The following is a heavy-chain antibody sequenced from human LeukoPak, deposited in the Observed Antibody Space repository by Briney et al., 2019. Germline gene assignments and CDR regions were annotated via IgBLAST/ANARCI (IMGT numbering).Heavy chain of an antibody. Sequence: ASVKVSCKASGGTFSSYAISWVRQAPGQGLEWMGRIIPILGIANYAQKFQGRVTITADKSTSTAYVELSSLRSEDTAVYYCARSAYDFWSGYQYYFDYWGQGTLVTVSS. D-gene: IGHD3-3*01. CDR2: IIPILGIA. CDR3: ARSAYDFWSGYQYYFDY. CDR1: GGTFSSYA. V-gene: IGHV1-69*04. J-gene: IGHJ4*02.